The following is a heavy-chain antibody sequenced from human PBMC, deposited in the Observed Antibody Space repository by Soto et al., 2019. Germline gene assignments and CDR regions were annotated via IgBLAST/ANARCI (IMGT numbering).Heavy chain of an antibody. V-gene: IGHV3-74*01. D-gene: IGHD1-20*01. J-gene: IGHJ4*02. CDR2: ISTDGSST. Sequence: EVQLVESGGGLVQPGGSLRLSCAATGFTFSTYWMHWVRQGPGKGLVWVSRISTDGSSTTYADSVKGRFTISRDNAKNTLYLQMNSLRAEDTAVYYFARATGINHPFDYWGQAALVTVSS. CDR1: GFTFSTYW. CDR3: ARATGINHPFDY.